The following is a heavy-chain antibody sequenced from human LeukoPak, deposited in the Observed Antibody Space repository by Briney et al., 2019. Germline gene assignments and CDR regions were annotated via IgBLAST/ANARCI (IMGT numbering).Heavy chain of an antibody. CDR2: IDPSDSYT. Sequence: GESLRISCKGSGYSFTSYWISWVRQMPGKGLEWMGRIDPSDSYTNYSPSLQGHVTISADKSIGTAYLQWSSLKASDTAMYYCASYSGYDYRGYWFDPWGQGTLVTVSS. CDR1: GYSFTSYW. D-gene: IGHD5-12*01. CDR3: ASYSGYDYRGYWFDP. J-gene: IGHJ5*02. V-gene: IGHV5-10-1*01.